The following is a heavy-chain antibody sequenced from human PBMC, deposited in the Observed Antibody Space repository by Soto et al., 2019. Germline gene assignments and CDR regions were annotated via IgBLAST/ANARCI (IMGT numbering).Heavy chain of an antibody. CDR1: GYSFTSYW. Sequence: GESLKISCKGSGYSFTSYWIGWARQMPGKGLEWMGIIYPGDSDTRYSPSFQGQVTISADKSISTAYLQWSSLKASDTAMYYCARAGYCSGGSCYPYYYYYGMDVWGQGTTVTVSS. J-gene: IGHJ6*02. V-gene: IGHV5-51*01. CDR3: ARAGYCSGGSCYPYYYYYGMDV. D-gene: IGHD2-15*01. CDR2: IYPGDSDT.